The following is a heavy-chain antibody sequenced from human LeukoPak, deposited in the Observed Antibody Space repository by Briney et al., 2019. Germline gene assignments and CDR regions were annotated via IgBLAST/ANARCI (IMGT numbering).Heavy chain of an antibody. CDR1: GGSISSYY. CDR2: IYTSGST. CDR3: ARVGQWLVSYYFDY. Sequence: SETLSLTCTVSGGSISSYYWSWIRQPAGRGLEWIGRIYTSGSTNYNPSLKSRVTISVDTSKNQFSLKLSSVTAADTAVYYCARVGQWLVSYYFDYWGQGTLVTVSS. J-gene: IGHJ4*02. V-gene: IGHV4-4*07. D-gene: IGHD6-19*01.